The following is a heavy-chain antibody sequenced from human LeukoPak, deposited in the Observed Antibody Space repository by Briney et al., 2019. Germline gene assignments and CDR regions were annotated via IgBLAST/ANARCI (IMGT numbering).Heavy chain of an antibody. CDR2: ISDDGSNT. Sequence: PGGSLRLSCTASGFTLSSFGMHWVRQAPGKGLEWVAVISDDGSNTYYADSVKGRFTISRDNSKNTLYLQMNSLRAGDTAVYYCAKDRGMWYFDYWGQGTLVTVSS. D-gene: IGHD3-10*01. J-gene: IGHJ4*02. CDR3: AKDRGMWYFDY. CDR1: GFTLSSFG. V-gene: IGHV3-30*18.